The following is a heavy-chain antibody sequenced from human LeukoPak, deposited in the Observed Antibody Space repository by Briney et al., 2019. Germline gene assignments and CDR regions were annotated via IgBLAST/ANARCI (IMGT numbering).Heavy chain of an antibody. D-gene: IGHD3-10*01. CDR1: GFTFDDYA. J-gene: IGHJ4*01. Sequence: GGSLRLSCAASGFTFDDYAMHWVRQAPGKGLEWVSGISWNSGSIGYADSVKGRFTISRDNAKNSLYLQMNSLRAEDTALYYCAKSGGEDYFDYWGQGTLVTVSS. CDR2: ISWNSGSI. CDR3: AKSGGEDYFDY. V-gene: IGHV3-9*01.